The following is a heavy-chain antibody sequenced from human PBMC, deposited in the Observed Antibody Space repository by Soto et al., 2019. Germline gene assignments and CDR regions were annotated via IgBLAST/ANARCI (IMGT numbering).Heavy chain of an antibody. D-gene: IGHD5-12*01. Sequence: PSETLSLTCAFSVYPISSGYYWGWIRQPPGKGLEWIGIIHHSGSTYYNPSLRSRITISVDTSKNQFSLKMPSVTAADTAVYYCARSSGSVPGGYLGQGILVTVSS. CDR2: IHHSGST. CDR1: VYPISSGYY. CDR3: ARSSGSVPGGY. V-gene: IGHV4-38-2*01. J-gene: IGHJ4*02.